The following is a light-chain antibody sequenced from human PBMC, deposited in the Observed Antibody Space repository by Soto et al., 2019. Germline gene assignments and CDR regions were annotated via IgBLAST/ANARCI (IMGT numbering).Light chain of an antibody. CDR3: SSYTSSSTLV. CDR2: EVS. V-gene: IGLV2-14*01. CDR1: SSDVGGYNY. J-gene: IGLJ1*01. Sequence: QSVLTQPASVSGSPGQSITISCTGTSSDVGGYNYVSWYQQHPGKAPQLMIYEVSNRPSGVSNRFSGSKSGNTASLTISGLQAEDEADYYCSSYTSSSTLVFGTGTNVTVL.